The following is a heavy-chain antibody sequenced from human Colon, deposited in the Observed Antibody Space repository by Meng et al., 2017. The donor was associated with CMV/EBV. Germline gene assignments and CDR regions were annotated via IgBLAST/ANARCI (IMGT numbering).Heavy chain of an antibody. Sequence: SETLSLTCAVSGFSISSAYFWGWIRQPPGKGLEWIGSIYGRGKTYYKPSLKSRVSISVYTSNNDFSLTLSSVSAADTAVYSCVRARGYNYGNFDSWGQGTLVTVSS. CDR3: VRARGYNYGNFDS. J-gene: IGHJ4*02. CDR1: GFSISSAYF. D-gene: IGHD5-18*01. CDR2: IYGRGKT. V-gene: IGHV4-38-2*01.